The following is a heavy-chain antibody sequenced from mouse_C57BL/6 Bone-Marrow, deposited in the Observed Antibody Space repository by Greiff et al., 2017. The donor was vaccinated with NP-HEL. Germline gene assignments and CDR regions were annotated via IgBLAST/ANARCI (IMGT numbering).Heavy chain of an antibody. D-gene: IGHD4-1*01. CDR2: IRSKSNNYAT. CDR3: VRHGNWGLDY. J-gene: IGHJ2*01. CDR1: GFSFNTYA. V-gene: IGHV10-1*01. Sequence: EVKLMESGGGLVQPKGSLKLSCAASGFSFNTYAMNWVRQAPGKGLEWVARIRSKSNNYATYYADSVKDRFTISRDDSESMLYLQMNNLKTEDTAMYYCVRHGNWGLDYWGQGTTLTVSS.